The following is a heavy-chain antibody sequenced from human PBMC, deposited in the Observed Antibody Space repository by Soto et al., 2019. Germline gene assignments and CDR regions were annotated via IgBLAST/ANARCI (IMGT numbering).Heavy chain of an antibody. Sequence: GGSLRLSCAASGFTFSSYAMSWVRQAPGKGLEWVSAISGSGGSTYYADSVKGRFTISRDNSKNTLYLQMNSLRAEDTAVYYCAKDSIVLMVYAIRENWFDPRGQGTLVTVSS. D-gene: IGHD2-8*01. CDR3: AKDSIVLMVYAIRENWFDP. V-gene: IGHV3-23*01. CDR2: ISGSGGST. CDR1: GFTFSSYA. J-gene: IGHJ5*02.